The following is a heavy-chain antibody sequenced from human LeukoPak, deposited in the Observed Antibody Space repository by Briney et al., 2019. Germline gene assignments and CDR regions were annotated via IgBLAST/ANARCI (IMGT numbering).Heavy chain of an antibody. J-gene: IGHJ4*02. CDR2: IKHDGSEE. CDR1: GFTFSNYW. CDR3: ARERALSH. V-gene: IGHV3-7*01. Sequence: GGSLRLSCAASGFTFSNYWMSWVRQAPGKGLEWVANIKHDGSEEYYVDSVKGRFSISRDNAKNSLSLQMNSLRTEDTAVYYCARERALSHWGQGTLVTVSS.